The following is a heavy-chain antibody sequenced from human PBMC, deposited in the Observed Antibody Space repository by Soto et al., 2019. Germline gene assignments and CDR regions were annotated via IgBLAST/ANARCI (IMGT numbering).Heavy chain of an antibody. V-gene: IGHV3-64*01. D-gene: IGHD2-2*01. Sequence: GGSLRLSCAASGFTFSSYAMHWVRQAPGKGLEYVSAISSNGGSTYYANSVKGRFTISRDNSKNTIYLQLGSLRAEDMAVYYCARVAGDIVVVPAAMPYYYYMDVWGNGTTVTVSS. CDR1: GFTFSSYA. CDR2: ISSNGGST. J-gene: IGHJ6*03. CDR3: ARVAGDIVVVPAAMPYYYYMDV.